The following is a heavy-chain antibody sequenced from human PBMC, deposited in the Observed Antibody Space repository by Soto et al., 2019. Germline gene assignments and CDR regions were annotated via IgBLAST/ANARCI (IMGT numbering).Heavy chain of an antibody. CDR3: ARGRGAFDA. CDR2: INHSGNT. CDR1: GASLSDNY. J-gene: IGHJ5*02. V-gene: IGHV4-34*01. Sequence: SETLSLTCAVYGASLSDNYCNWLRQPPGKGLEWIGEINHSGNTNYNPSLRSRVTISIDTSKNQLSLNLRSVSAADTAVYYCARGRGAFDAWGQGTPVTVSS.